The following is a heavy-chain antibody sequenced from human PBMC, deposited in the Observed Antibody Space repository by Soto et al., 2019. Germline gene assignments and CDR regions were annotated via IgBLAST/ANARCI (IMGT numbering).Heavy chain of an antibody. J-gene: IGHJ6*02. CDR3: ARETYYDFWSGPYYGMDV. D-gene: IGHD3-3*01. CDR1: GFTFSSYA. CDR2: ISYDASNK. V-gene: IGHV3-30-3*01. Sequence: QVQLVESGGGVVQPGRSLRLSCAASGFTFSSYAMHWVRQAPGKGLEWVAVISYDASNKYYADSVKGRFTISRDNSKNTLYLQMNSLRAEDTAVYYCARETYYDFWSGPYYGMDVWGQGTTVTVSS.